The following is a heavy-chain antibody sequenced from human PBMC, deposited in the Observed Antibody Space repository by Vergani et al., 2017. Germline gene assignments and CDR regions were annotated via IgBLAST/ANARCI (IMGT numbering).Heavy chain of an antibody. Sequence: QVQLQESGPGLVKPSQTLSLTCSVYGDSISSGVYYWNWIRQHPGKVLEWIGYIYSTGSTHHNPSLRRRINMSVDTSKNQFSLKLNSVTAADTAMYYCARMGGYDEGDAFRIGYFDAWGPGILVTVSS. CDR3: ARMGGYDEGDAFRIGYFDA. CDR1: GDSISSGVYY. J-gene: IGHJ4*02. D-gene: IGHD3-22*01. CDR2: IYSTGST. V-gene: IGHV4-31*03.